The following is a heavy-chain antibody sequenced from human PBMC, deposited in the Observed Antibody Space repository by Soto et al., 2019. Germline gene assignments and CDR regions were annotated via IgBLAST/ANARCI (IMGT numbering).Heavy chain of an antibody. V-gene: IGHV3-9*01. D-gene: IGHD1-1*01. Sequence: EVQLVESGGGLVQPGRSLRLSCAASGFTFDDYAMHWVRQAPGKGLEWVSGIRWNSGSIGYADSVKGRFTISRDNAKTSLYLQMNSRRAEDTALYYCAKDLSRWNGGFDAFDIWGQVTMVTVSS. CDR1: GFTFDDYA. CDR3: AKDLSRWNGGFDAFDI. CDR2: IRWNSGSI. J-gene: IGHJ3*02.